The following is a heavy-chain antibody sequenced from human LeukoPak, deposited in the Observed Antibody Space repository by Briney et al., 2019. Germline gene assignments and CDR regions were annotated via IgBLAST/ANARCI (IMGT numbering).Heavy chain of an antibody. CDR1: GFTFSSYA. Sequence: GGSLRLSCAASGFTFSSYAMRWVRQAPGKGLEWVAVISYDGTNKYYADSVKGRFTISRDNSKNTLYLQMNSLRPEDTAVYYCARGTGSSWYYDYWGQATLVTVST. CDR2: ISYDGTNK. V-gene: IGHV3-30*04. J-gene: IGHJ4*02. D-gene: IGHD6-13*01. CDR3: ARGTGSSWYYDY.